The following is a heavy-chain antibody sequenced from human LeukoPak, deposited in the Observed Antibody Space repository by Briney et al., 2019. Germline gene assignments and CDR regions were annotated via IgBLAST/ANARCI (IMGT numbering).Heavy chain of an antibody. Sequence: PGRSLRLSCAASGFTFSSYAMHWVRQAPGKGLEWVAVISYDGSNKYYADSVKGRFTISRDNSKNTLYLQMNSLRAEDMAVYYCARDPKYYDFWSGYLSDAFDIWGQGTMVTVSS. J-gene: IGHJ3*02. V-gene: IGHV3-30-3*01. CDR3: ARDPKYYDFWSGYLSDAFDI. CDR2: ISYDGSNK. CDR1: GFTFSSYA. D-gene: IGHD3-3*01.